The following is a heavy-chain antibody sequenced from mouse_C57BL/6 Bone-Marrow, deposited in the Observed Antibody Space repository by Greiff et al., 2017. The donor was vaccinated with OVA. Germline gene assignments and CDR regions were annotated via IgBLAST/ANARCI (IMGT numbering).Heavy chain of an antibody. J-gene: IGHJ4*01. D-gene: IGHD1-1*01. CDR3: ARDPLLPYAMDY. CDR1: GFTFSSYA. CDR2: ISDGGSYT. V-gene: IGHV5-4*01. Sequence: EVKLVESGGGLVKPGGSLKLSCAASGFTFSSYAMSWVRQTPEKRLEWVATISDGGSYTYYPDNVKGRFTISRDNAKNNLYLQMSHLKSEDTAMYYCARDPLLPYAMDYWGQGTSVTVSS.